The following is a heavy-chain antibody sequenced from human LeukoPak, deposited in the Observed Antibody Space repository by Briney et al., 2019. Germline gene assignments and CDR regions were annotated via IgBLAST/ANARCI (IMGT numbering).Heavy chain of an antibody. J-gene: IGHJ6*03. Sequence: SETLSLTCAVYGGSFSGYCWSWIRQPPGKGLEWIGEINHSGSTNYNPSLKSRVTISVDTSKNQSSLKLSSVTAADTAVYYCARVVEGYCSSTSCYKRYYYYYMDVWGKGTTVTVSS. CDR3: ARVVEGYCSSTSCYKRYYYYYMDV. CDR2: INHSGST. V-gene: IGHV4-34*01. CDR1: GGSFSGYC. D-gene: IGHD2-2*02.